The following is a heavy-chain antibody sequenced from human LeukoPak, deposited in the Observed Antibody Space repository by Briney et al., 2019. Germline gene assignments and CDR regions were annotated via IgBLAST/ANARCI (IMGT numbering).Heavy chain of an antibody. J-gene: IGHJ6*02. CDR3: ARDLAIDGRTDIIEV. D-gene: IGHD5-24*01. CDR2: INPNSGGT. CDR1: GYTFTGYY. Sequence: GASVKVSCKASGYTFTGYYMHWVRQAPGQGPESMRCINPNSGGTNYAQKFQGRVTMTRDTSISTAYMELSRLRSDDTAVYYCARDLAIDGRTDIIEVWGQGTTVTVAS. V-gene: IGHV1-2*02.